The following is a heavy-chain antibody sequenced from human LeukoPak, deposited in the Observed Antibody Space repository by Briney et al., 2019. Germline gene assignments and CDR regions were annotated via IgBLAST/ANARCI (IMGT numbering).Heavy chain of an antibody. CDR3: AKDRIAAADPSDC. Sequence: TGGSLRLSCAASGFTFSSYAMSWVCQAPGKGLEWVSAISGSGGSTYYADSVKGRFTISRDNSKNTLYLQMNSLRAEDTAVYYCAKDRIAAADPSDCWGQGTLVTVSS. CDR2: ISGSGGST. CDR1: GFTFSSYA. D-gene: IGHD6-13*01. V-gene: IGHV3-23*01. J-gene: IGHJ4*02.